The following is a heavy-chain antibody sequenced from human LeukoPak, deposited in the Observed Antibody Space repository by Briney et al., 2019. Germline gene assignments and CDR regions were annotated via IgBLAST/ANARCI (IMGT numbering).Heavy chain of an antibody. V-gene: IGHV3-11*01. CDR2: ISPSGGAI. Sequence: GGPLRLSCSASGFTFNDYYMSWIRHAPGKGLEWVSYISPSGGAIYYTDSVKGRFTISRDNAKNSLYLQMNSLRAEDTAVYYCARGRYGLDVWGQGTTVTVSS. CDR1: GFTFNDYY. J-gene: IGHJ6*02. CDR3: ARGRYGLDV.